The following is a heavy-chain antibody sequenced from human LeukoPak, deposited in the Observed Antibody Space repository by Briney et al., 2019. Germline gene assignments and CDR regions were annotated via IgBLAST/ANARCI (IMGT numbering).Heavy chain of an antibody. CDR3: ARGEGYYDSSGYYPI. Sequence: SETLSLTCTVSGGSISSGGYDWSWIRQHPGKGLEWIGYIYYSGSTYYNPSLKSRVTISVDTSKNQFSLKLSSVTAADTAVYYCARGEGYYDSSGYYPIWGQGTLVTVSS. D-gene: IGHD3-22*01. CDR2: IYYSGST. CDR1: GGSISSGGYD. J-gene: IGHJ4*02. V-gene: IGHV4-31*03.